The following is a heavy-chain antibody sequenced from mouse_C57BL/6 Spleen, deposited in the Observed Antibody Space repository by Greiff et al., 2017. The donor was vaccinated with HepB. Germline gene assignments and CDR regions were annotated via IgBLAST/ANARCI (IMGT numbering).Heavy chain of an antibody. CDR2: IYPRSGNT. Sequence: QVQLKESGAELARPGASVKLSCKASGYTFTSYGISWVKQRTGQGLEWIGEIYPRSGNTYYNEKFKGKATLTAAKSSSTAYMELRSLTSEDSAVYFCARGDYYGSSLYYFDYWGQGTTLTVSS. J-gene: IGHJ2*01. D-gene: IGHD1-1*01. CDR3: ARGDYYGSSLYYFDY. CDR1: GYTFTSYG. V-gene: IGHV1-81*01.